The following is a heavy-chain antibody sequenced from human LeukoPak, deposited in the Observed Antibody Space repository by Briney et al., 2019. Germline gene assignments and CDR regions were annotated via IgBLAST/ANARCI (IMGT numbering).Heavy chain of an antibody. CDR2: IYSGGST. Sequence: PGGSLRLSCAASGFTVSSNYMNWVRQAPGKGLEWVSVIYSGGSTHYADSVKGRFTIPRDNSKNTLYLQMNSLRAEDTAVYYCARYGLGAHAFDIWGQGTMVTVSS. V-gene: IGHV3-66*01. D-gene: IGHD3-16*01. CDR1: GFTVSSNY. J-gene: IGHJ3*02. CDR3: ARYGLGAHAFDI.